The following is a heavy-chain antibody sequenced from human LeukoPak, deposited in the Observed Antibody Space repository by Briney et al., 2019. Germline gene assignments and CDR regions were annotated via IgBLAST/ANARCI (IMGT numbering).Heavy chain of an antibody. D-gene: IGHD4-17*01. CDR3: ARHVIGDHFDY. Sequence: PSETLSLTCTVSGGSISSYYWSWIRQPPGKGLEWIGYIYYSGSTNYNPSLKSRVTISVDTCKNQFSLKLSSVTAADTAVYYCARHVIGDHFDYWGQGTLVTVSS. J-gene: IGHJ4*02. CDR2: IYYSGST. V-gene: IGHV4-59*08. CDR1: GGSISSYY.